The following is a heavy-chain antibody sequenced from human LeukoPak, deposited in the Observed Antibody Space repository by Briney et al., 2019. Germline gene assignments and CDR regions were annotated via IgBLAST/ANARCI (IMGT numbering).Heavy chain of an antibody. V-gene: IGHV3-30*18. CDR1: GFPFSSYG. D-gene: IGHD3-10*01. CDR2: ISYDGSNK. J-gene: IGHJ4*02. CDR3: AKDHGESYYGSGSLFDY. Sequence: GSLRLSCAASGFPFSSYGMHWVRQAPGKGLEWVAVISYDGSNKYYADSVKGRFTISRDNSKNTLYLQMNSLRAEDTAVYYCAKDHGESYYGSGSLFDYWGQGTLVTVSS.